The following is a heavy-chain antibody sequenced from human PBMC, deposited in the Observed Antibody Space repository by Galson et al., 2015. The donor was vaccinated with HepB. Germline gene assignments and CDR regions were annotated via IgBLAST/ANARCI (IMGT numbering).Heavy chain of an antibody. CDR1: GFTVSSNY. V-gene: IGHV3-53*01. CDR2: IYSGGST. D-gene: IGHD6-19*01. CDR3: ATPSGGWLTYGMDV. Sequence: SLRLSCAASGFTVSSNYMSWVRQAPGKGLEWVSVIYSGGSTYYADFVKGRFTISRDNSKNTLYLQMNSLRAEDTAVYYCATPSGGWLTYGMDVWGQGTTVTVSS. J-gene: IGHJ6*02.